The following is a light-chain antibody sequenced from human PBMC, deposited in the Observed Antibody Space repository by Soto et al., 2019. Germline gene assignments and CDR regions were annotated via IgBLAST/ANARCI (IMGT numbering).Light chain of an antibody. CDR1: QHVSSA. J-gene: IGKJ4*01. CDR2: GIS. CDR3: QARRSWPLLS. Sequence: IVLTQSPATLSLSPGGRATLSCRASQHVSSALAWYQQRPGQAPRLLIYGISNWATGIPARFSGSGSRTDFTPTISSLEPEDSAVYYCQARRSWPLLSFGGGTKVEIK. V-gene: IGKV3-11*01.